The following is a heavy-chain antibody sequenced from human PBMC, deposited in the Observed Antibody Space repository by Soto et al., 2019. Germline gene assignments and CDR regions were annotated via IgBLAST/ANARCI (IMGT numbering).Heavy chain of an antibody. CDR1: GDTFTSYE. D-gene: IGHD2-15*01. CDR2: MNPNSGNT. Sequence: GASVKVSCKASGDTFTSYEINWVRQATGQGLEWMGWMNPNSGNTGYAQKFQGRVTMTRNTSISTGYMELSSLRSEDTAVYYCARLGSCSGGSCRRGNWFDPWGQGTLVTVSS. J-gene: IGHJ5*02. CDR3: ARLGSCSGGSCRRGNWFDP. V-gene: IGHV1-8*01.